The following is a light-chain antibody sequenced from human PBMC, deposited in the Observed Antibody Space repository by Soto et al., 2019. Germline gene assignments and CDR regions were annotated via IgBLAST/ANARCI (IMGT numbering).Light chain of an antibody. Sequence: EIVMTQSPATLSVSPGERATLSCRASQSLSSNLAWYQQCPGQAPRLLIYGASTRATGIPARFSGSGSGTEFTLTISSLQSEDFAIYFCQQYSDWPLTFGGGTKVEIK. CDR1: QSLSSN. J-gene: IGKJ4*01. CDR3: QQYSDWPLT. CDR2: GAS. V-gene: IGKV3-15*01.